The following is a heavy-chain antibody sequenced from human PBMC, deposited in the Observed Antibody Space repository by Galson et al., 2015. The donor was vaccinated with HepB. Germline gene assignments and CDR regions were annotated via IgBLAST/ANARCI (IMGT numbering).Heavy chain of an antibody. D-gene: IGHD4-17*01. J-gene: IGHJ6*02. V-gene: IGHV4-31*03. CDR2: IRYSGGT. CDR3: ARTPFTVTTRGPNNVHHSYHGMDV. CDR1: DGSMRGSGYY. Sequence: LSLTCTVSDGSMRGSGYYWSWIRQRLEKVLEWIGYIRYSGGTYYNTSLSSRVTISIDTSTRQFSLDLRSVTAADTASYYCARTPFTVTTRGPNNVHHSYHGMDVWGQGTTVIVSS.